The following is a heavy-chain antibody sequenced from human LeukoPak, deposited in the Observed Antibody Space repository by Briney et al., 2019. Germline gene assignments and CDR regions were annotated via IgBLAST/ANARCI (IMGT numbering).Heavy chain of an antibody. J-gene: IGHJ5*02. Sequence: GGSLRLSCAASGFTFSDYYMSWIRQAPGKGLEWVSYISSSGSTKYYADSVKGRFTISRDNAKNSLSLQMNSLRAEDTAVYYCARASRYCLGWFDPWGQGTLGTGSS. V-gene: IGHV3-11*01. CDR3: ARASRYCLGWFDP. D-gene: IGHD2-21*01. CDR2: ISSSGSTK. CDR1: GFTFSDYY.